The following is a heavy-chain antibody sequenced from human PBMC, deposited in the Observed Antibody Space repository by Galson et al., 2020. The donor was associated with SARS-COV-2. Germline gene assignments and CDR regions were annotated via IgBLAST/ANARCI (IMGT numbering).Heavy chain of an antibody. CDR3: ARDPQHYYASSGYYDF. V-gene: IGHV1-18*04. D-gene: IGHD3-22*01. Sequence: ASVKVSCKASGYTFNRYGISWVRQAPGQGLEWMGWVSAYNGSTKYAQKLQGRVAMSTDTSTTTAYMELRSLRSDDTAVYYCARDPQHYYASSGYYDFWGQGTLVIVSS. CDR2: VSAYNGST. J-gene: IGHJ4*02. CDR1: GYTFNRYG.